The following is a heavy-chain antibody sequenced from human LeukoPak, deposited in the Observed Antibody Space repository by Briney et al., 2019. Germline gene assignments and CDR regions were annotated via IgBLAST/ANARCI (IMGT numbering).Heavy chain of an antibody. D-gene: IGHD1-26*01. J-gene: IGHJ4*02. Sequence: SETLSLTCAVSGGSILTTNWWSWVRQPPGKGLEWIGEVHLSGTSNYNPSLKSRVSMSIDKSKSQLSLKLTSVTAADTAMYYCARESGAFSPFGFWGQGTLVTVSS. CDR3: ARESGAFSPFGF. CDR1: GGSILTTNW. V-gene: IGHV4-4*02. CDR2: VHLSGTS.